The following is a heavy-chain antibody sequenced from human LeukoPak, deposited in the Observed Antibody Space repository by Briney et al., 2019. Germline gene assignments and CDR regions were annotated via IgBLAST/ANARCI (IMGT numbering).Heavy chain of an antibody. V-gene: IGHV3-23*01. CDR2: ISGSGGST. CDR1: GFTFSSYA. D-gene: IGHD3-16*01. J-gene: IGHJ4*02. Sequence: GGSPRLSCAASGFTFSSYAMSWVRQAPGKGLEWVSAISGSGGSTYYADSVKGRFTISRDNSKNTLYLQMNSLRAEDTAVYYCANGLSLSRYGDYFDYWGQGTLVTVSS. CDR3: ANGLSLSRYGDYFDY.